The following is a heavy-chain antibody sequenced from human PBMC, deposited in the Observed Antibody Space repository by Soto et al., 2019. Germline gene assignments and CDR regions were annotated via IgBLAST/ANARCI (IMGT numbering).Heavy chain of an antibody. CDR2: IIPIFGTA. CDR1: GGTFSSYA. CDR3: ARCKYYGSGSHYYLDY. D-gene: IGHD3-10*01. V-gene: IGHV1-69*06. Sequence: ASVKVSCKASGGTFSSYAISWVRQAPGQGLEWMGGIIPIFGTANYAQKFQGRVTITADKSTSTAYMELSSLRSEDTAVYYCARCKYYGSGSHYYLDYWGQGTLVTVSS. J-gene: IGHJ4*02.